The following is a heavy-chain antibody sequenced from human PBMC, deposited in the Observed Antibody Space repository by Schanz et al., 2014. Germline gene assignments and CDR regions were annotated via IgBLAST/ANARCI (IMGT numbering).Heavy chain of an antibody. J-gene: IGHJ4*02. CDR1: GFTFNNYG. CDR3: ARVRGSGSYSFHYLDL. CDR2: TSHDGSFT. Sequence: VQLVESGGGVVRPGRSLRLSCAASGFTFNNYGMHWVRQAPGKGLEWVSRTSHDGSFTTFADSVKGRFTISRDNARNTLYLQMNSLRVEDTGVYYCARVRGSGSYSFHYLDLWGQGTLVTVAS. V-gene: IGHV3-74*01. D-gene: IGHD1-26*01.